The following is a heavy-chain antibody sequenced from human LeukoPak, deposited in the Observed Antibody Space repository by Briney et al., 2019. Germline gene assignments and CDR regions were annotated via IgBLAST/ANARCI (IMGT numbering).Heavy chain of an antibody. CDR1: GFTFSNYG. CDR3: ARGQPPSYYDMDV. V-gene: IGHV3-33*08. D-gene: IGHD6-13*01. J-gene: IGHJ6*02. Sequence: GGSLRLSCAASGFTFSNYGMHWVRQAPGKGLEWVAVIWSDGSSKHYADSVKGRFTISRDNSKNTLYLQTSSLRAEDTALYYCARGQPPSYYDMDVWGQGTTVTVSS. CDR2: IWSDGSSK.